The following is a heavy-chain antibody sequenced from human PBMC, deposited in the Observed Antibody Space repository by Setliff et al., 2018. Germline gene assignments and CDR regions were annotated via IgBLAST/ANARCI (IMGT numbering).Heavy chain of an antibody. V-gene: IGHV3-7*04. CDR2: IKQDGSET. D-gene: IGHD5-18*01. Sequence: GGSLRLSCAASGFTFSTFWMSWVRQAPGKGLEWVANIKQDGSETYYVDSVKGRFTISRDNPNNPLYLQMNNLRAEDTAVYYCARGGYSYGYWGHGTLVTVSS. J-gene: IGHJ4*01. CDR3: ARGGYSYGY. CDR1: GFTFSTFW.